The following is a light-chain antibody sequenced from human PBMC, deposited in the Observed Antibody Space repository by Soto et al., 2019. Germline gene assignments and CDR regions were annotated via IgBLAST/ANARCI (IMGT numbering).Light chain of an antibody. V-gene: IGKV3-20*01. CDR2: GAS. CDR3: QQYGSSPLYT. CDR1: QSVSSNY. J-gene: IGKJ2*01. Sequence: EIVLTQSPGTLSLSPGERATLSCRARQSVSSNYLAWYQQKPGQAPRLLIYGASTRATGIPDRFSGSGSGTDFTLTISRLEPEDFAVYYCQQYGSSPLYTFGQGTKLEIK.